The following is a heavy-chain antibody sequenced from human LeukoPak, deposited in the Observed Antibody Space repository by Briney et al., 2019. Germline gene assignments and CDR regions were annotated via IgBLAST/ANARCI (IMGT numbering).Heavy chain of an antibody. J-gene: IGHJ4*02. CDR1: GYSFTSYC. Sequence: GESLKISCKGSGYSFTSYCISWVRQMPGKGLEWMGRIDPSDSYTNYSPSFQGHVTISADKSISTAYLQWSSLKASDTAMHYCARYDTIFGATDYWGQGTLVTVSS. D-gene: IGHD3-3*01. V-gene: IGHV5-10-1*01. CDR3: ARYDTIFGATDY. CDR2: IDPSDSYT.